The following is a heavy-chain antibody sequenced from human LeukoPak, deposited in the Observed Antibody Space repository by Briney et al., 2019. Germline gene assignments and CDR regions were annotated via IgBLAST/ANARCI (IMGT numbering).Heavy chain of an antibody. CDR3: STADLIGVDYYYYSMDV. CDR2: IKSKSDGGTT. V-gene: IGHV3-15*01. CDR1: GFTFSNAW. J-gene: IGHJ6*03. D-gene: IGHD3-3*01. Sequence: GGSLRLSCAASGFTFSNAWMNWVRQTPGKGLEWVGRIKSKSDGGTTDYAAPVKGRFSISRDDSKTTLYLQMNSLKTEDTAVYYCSTADLIGVDYYYYSMDVWGEGTTVTVSS.